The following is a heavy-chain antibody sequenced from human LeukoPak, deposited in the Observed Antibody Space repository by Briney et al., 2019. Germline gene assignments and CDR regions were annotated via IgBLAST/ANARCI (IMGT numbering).Heavy chain of an antibody. CDR3: ARADWDTAMIDY. V-gene: IGHV3-30*04. CDR1: GFTFSSYA. Sequence: GGSLRLSCAASGFTFSSYAMHWVRQAPGRGLEWVAFIRYSGSNKYYADSVKGRFTISRDNAKNSLYLQMNSLRAEDTAVYYCARADWDTAMIDYWGQGTLVTVSS. D-gene: IGHD5-18*01. CDR2: IRYSGSNK. J-gene: IGHJ4*02.